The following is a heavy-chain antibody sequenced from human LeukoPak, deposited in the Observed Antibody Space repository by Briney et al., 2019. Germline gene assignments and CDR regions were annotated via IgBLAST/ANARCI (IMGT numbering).Heavy chain of an antibody. Sequence: ASVKVSCKASGYTFTSYGISWVRQAPGQGLEWMGWISAYNGNTNYAQKLHGRVTMTTDTSTSTAYMELRSLRSDDTAVYYCARDLPPYYDFWSGYYHNWFDPWGQGTLVTVSS. CDR3: ARDLPPYYDFWSGYYHNWFDP. D-gene: IGHD3-3*01. CDR2: ISAYNGNT. J-gene: IGHJ5*02. CDR1: GYTFTSYG. V-gene: IGHV1-18*01.